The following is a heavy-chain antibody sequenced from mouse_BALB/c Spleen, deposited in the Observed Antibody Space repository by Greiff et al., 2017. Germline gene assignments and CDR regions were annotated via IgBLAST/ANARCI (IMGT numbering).Heavy chain of an antibody. J-gene: IGHJ1*01. CDR2: IYPYNGGT. CDR1: GYTFTDYN. CDR3: ARGYGSSYDWYFDV. Sequence: EVQLQQSGPELVKPGASVKISCKASGYTFTDYNMHWVKQSHGKSLEWIGYIYPYNGGTGYNQKFKSKATLTVDNSSSTAYMELRSLTSEDSAVYYCARGYGSSYDWYFDVWGAGTTVTVSS. D-gene: IGHD1-1*01. V-gene: IGHV1S29*02.